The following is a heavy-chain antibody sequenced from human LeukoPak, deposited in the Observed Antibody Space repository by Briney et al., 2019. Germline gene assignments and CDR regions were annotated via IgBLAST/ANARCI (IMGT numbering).Heavy chain of an antibody. J-gene: IGHJ6*03. CDR3: ARGEFGDYYYFYMDV. D-gene: IGHD2/OR15-2a*01. CDR1: GLTISSYS. Sequence: PRGSLRLSCAASGLTISSYSMNWVRQAPGKGLQWVSYISSSSSTIYYGDSVKGRFTISRDDAKNSLFLQMNSLRAEDTATYYCARGEFGDYYYFYMDVWGKGTTVTVSS. CDR2: ISSSSSTI. V-gene: IGHV3-48*04.